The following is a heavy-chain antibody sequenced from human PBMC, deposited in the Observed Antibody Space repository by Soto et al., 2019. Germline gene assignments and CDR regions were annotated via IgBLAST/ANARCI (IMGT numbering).Heavy chain of an antibody. D-gene: IGHD2-2*01. Sequence: PGGSLRLSCAASGFAFDDYAMHWVRQAPGKGLEWVSGISWNSGSIGYADSVKGRFTISRDNAKNSLYLQMNSLRAEDTALYYCAKELGYCSSTSCYYFDYWGQGTLVTVSS. CDR2: ISWNSGSI. CDR1: GFAFDDYA. V-gene: IGHV3-9*01. CDR3: AKELGYCSSTSCYYFDY. J-gene: IGHJ4*02.